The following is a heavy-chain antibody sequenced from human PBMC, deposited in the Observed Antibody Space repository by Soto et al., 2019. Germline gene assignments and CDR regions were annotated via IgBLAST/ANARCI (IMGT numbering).Heavy chain of an antibody. D-gene: IGHD6-6*01. V-gene: IGHV3-30*03. CDR3: VARPVPYYYYGMDV. Sequence: PGGSLRLSCAASGFTFSSYGMHWVRQAPGKGLEWVAVISYDGSNKYYADSVKGRFTISRDNSKNTLYLQMNSLRAEDTAVYYSVARPVPYYYYGMDVWGQGTTVTVSS. CDR1: GFTFSSYG. J-gene: IGHJ6*02. CDR2: ISYDGSNK.